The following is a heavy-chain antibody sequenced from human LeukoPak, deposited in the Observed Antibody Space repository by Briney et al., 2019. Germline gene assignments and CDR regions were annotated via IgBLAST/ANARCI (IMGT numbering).Heavy chain of an antibody. Sequence: PSQTLSLTCTVSGGSISSGSYYWSWIRQPAGRGLEWIGRIYTSGSTNYNPSLKSRVTMSVDTSKNQFSLKLSSVTAADTAVYYCARDNNYYGSGSYHDYWGQGTLVTVSS. CDR3: ARDNNYYGSGSYHDY. CDR1: GGSISSGSYY. V-gene: IGHV4-61*02. J-gene: IGHJ4*02. D-gene: IGHD3-10*01. CDR2: IYTSGST.